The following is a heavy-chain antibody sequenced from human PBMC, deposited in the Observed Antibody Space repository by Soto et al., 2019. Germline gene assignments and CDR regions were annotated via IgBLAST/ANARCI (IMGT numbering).Heavy chain of an antibody. D-gene: IGHD2-15*01. Sequence: QVQLVQSGAEVKKPGASVKISCKASGYTFTRYTMNWVRQAPGQRLEWMGWINPDNGNTKSSQKFQDRVIITRDTTASTAYMDLSSLRSDDTAVYYCATGIATGQVDPWGQGTLVTVSS. CDR3: ATGIATGQVDP. CDR2: INPDNGNT. V-gene: IGHV1-3*01. CDR1: GYTFTRYT. J-gene: IGHJ5*02.